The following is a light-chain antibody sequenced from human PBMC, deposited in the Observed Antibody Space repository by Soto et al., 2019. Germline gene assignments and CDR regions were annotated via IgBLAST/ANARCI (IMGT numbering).Light chain of an antibody. V-gene: IGKV3-15*01. Sequence: EIVMTQSPATLSVSPGERATLSCRASQSVSSNLGWYQQKPGQAPRLLIYGADTRATGIPARFSGSGSGTEFTLTISSLQSEDFAVYYCHQYNNWPRTFGKGTKVEIK. CDR3: HQYNNWPRT. CDR2: GAD. J-gene: IGKJ1*01. CDR1: QSVSSN.